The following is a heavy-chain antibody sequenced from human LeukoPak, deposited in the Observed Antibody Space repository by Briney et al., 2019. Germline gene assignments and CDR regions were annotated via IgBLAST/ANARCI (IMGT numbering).Heavy chain of an antibody. CDR3: ARGRSSSWYSRAPNFDY. CDR1: GGSFSVYY. V-gene: IGHV4-34*01. J-gene: IGHJ4*02. CDR2: INHSGST. D-gene: IGHD6-13*01. Sequence: PSETLSLTCAVYGGSFSVYYWSWIRQPPGKGLEWIGEINHSGSTNYNPSLKSRVTISVDTSKNQFSLKLSSVTAADTAVYYCARGRSSSWYSRAPNFDYWGQGTLVTVSS.